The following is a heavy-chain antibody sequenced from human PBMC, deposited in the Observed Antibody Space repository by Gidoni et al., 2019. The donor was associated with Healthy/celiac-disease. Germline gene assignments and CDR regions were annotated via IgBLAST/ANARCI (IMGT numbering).Heavy chain of an antibody. V-gene: IGHV3-21*01. Sequence: EVQLVESGGGLVKPGGSLRLSCAASGFTFSSYSMNWVRQAPGKGLEWVSSISSSSSYIYYADSVKGRFTISRDNAKNSLYLQMNSLRAEDTAVYYCARDSAIAVAGKRGAGYFDYWGQGTLVTVSS. CDR3: ARDSAIAVAGKRGAGYFDY. CDR2: ISSSSSYI. CDR1: GFTFSSYS. J-gene: IGHJ4*02. D-gene: IGHD6-19*01.